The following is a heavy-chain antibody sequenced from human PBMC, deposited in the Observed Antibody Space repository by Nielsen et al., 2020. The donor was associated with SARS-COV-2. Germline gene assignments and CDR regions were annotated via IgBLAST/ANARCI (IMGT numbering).Heavy chain of an antibody. Sequence: ASVKVSCKTSGYTFTSFAIHWVRQAPGQSLEWMGWINAGNGHTKYSQKFQGRVTMTRDTSANTAYMELSSLSSEDTAVYYCARITPSSGWDYWGQGTLVTVSS. CDR2: INAGNGHT. CDR1: GYTFTSFA. D-gene: IGHD6-19*01. J-gene: IGHJ4*02. V-gene: IGHV1-3*01. CDR3: ARITPSSGWDY.